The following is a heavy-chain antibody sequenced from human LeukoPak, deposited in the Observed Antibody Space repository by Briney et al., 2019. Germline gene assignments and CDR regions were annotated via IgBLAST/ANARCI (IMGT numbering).Heavy chain of an antibody. D-gene: IGHD2-15*01. Sequence: ASLTVSCKASGYTFTRYYMHWVRQAPGQGLEGMGLINPSGGTTSYAQKFQARVTMTRDTSTSTVYMELSSLTSEDTALYYCAREYVGLGYFDYWGQGTLVTVSS. CDR2: INPSGGTT. CDR1: GYTFTRYY. V-gene: IGHV1-46*01. J-gene: IGHJ4*02. CDR3: AREYVGLGYFDY.